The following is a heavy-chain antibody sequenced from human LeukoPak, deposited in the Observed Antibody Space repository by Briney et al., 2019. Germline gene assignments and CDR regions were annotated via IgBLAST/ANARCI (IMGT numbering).Heavy chain of an antibody. CDR2: VNPNSGGT. Sequence: GASVKVSCKASGYTFTGFYIHWVRQAPGEGPEWMGWVNPNSGGTNYAKKFQGRGTLTRDTSITTAYMELSSLRSDDTAVYYCATSDLRFGFGDWFDPWGQGTLVTVSS. J-gene: IGHJ5*02. CDR3: ATSDLRFGFGDWFDP. D-gene: IGHD3-10*01. V-gene: IGHV1-2*02. CDR1: GYTFTGFY.